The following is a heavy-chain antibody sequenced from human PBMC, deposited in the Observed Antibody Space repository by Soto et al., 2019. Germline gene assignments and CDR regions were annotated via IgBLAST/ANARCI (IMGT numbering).Heavy chain of an antibody. CDR3: ARIYRRSISTSYAMDV. Sequence: SETLSLTCTVSGGSISSNTYYWGWIRQPPEKGLESIGTIYYSGSTYYNPSLKSRVTISVDTSKNQFSLKLSSVTAADTAVYYFARIYRRSISTSYAMDVWGQGPKVT. CDR2: IYYSGST. J-gene: IGHJ6*02. D-gene: IGHD2-2*02. V-gene: IGHV4-39*01. CDR1: GGSISSNTYY.